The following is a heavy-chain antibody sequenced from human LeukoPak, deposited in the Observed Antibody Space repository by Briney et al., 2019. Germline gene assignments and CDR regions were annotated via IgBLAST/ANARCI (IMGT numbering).Heavy chain of an antibody. D-gene: IGHD4-17*01. CDR3: ARGYFGDYGRLDN. J-gene: IGHJ4*02. CDR1: GGSLTSHH. Sequence: PPETLSLTRTVAGGSLTSHHWNWIRQPPGKGLERVGDIYYSGNTDYNPALRSRVTISVDTSKDQFSLTLSSVTAADTAVYYCARGYFGDYGRLDNWGQGTLVTVSS. CDR2: IYYSGNT. V-gene: IGHV4-59*11.